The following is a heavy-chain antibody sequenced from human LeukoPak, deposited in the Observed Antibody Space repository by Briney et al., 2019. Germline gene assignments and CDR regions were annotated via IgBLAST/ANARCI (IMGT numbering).Heavy chain of an antibody. D-gene: IGHD3-22*01. CDR2: ISWNSGSI. Sequence: GGSLRLSCAASGFTFDDYAMHWVRQAPGKGLEWVSGISWNSGSIGYADSVKGRFTISRDNAKNSLYLQMDSLRAEDTALYYCAKDLYYYDSSGYYYAGGFDYWGQGTLVTVSS. CDR1: GFTFDDYA. V-gene: IGHV3-9*01. CDR3: AKDLYYYDSSGYYYAGGFDY. J-gene: IGHJ4*02.